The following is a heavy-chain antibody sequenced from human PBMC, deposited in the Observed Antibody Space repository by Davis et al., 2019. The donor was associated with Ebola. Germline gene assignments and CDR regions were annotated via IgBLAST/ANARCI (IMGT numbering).Heavy chain of an antibody. Sequence: PGGSLRLSCAASGFTFGTYGIHWVRQAPGRGLEWVALISYDGSKEYYADSVKGRFTISRDNSKNTLYLQMNSLSGDDTAVYYCAKGGSGWPSDYSYGLGVWGKGTTVTVAS. D-gene: IGHD6-19*01. CDR2: ISYDGSKE. V-gene: IGHV3-30*18. CDR1: GFTFGTYG. J-gene: IGHJ6*04. CDR3: AKGGSGWPSDYSYGLGV.